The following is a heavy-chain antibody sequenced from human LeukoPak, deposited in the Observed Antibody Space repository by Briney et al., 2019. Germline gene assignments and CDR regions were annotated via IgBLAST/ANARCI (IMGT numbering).Heavy chain of an antibody. J-gene: IGHJ4*02. V-gene: IGHV3-23*01. CDR1: GFTFANSA. D-gene: IGHD6-19*01. CDR2: ISGRADST. CDR3: ARAGRGWDEYFDY. Sequence: TRRSLRLSCAASGFTFANSAMSWVRQAPRKGLGWVSAISGRADSTYYADSVKGRFTIPRDKSKNTLYLQMTSLRVDDTAVYSCARAGRGWDEYFDYWGQGTLVTVSS.